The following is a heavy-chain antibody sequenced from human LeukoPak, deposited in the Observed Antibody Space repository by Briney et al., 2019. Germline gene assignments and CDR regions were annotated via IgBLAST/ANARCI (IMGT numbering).Heavy chain of an antibody. CDR2: VSPSGDIT. J-gene: IGHJ4*02. V-gene: IGHV3-23*01. D-gene: IGHD6-19*01. CDR3: AKGGSGWYWLY. Sequence: GGSLRLSCAASGFIFSSPGRNWVRQAPGKGLEWVSGVSPSGDITYYADSVKGRFTISRDNSKNRVYLQMDSLRFEDAAVYYCAKGGSGWYWLYWGQGTLVTVSS. CDR1: GFIFSSPG.